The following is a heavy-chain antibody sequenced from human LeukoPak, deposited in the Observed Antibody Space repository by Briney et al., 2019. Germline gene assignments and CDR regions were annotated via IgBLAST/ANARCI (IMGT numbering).Heavy chain of an antibody. CDR1: GFTFSSYT. Sequence: GGSLRLSCAASGFTFSSYTLNWVRQAPGKGLEWVSSMSSTSSYISYADSVKGRFTISRDNAKNSLYLQMNSLRVEDTAVYYCAKETAADSILITVDYWGQGTLVTVSS. CDR2: MSSTSSYI. CDR3: AKETAADSILITVDY. V-gene: IGHV3-21*01. J-gene: IGHJ4*02. D-gene: IGHD1-14*01.